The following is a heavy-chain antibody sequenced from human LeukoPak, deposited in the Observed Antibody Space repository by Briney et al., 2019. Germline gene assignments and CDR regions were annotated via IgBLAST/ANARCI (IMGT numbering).Heavy chain of an antibody. CDR3: ARTNYYDSSGYYSY. D-gene: IGHD3-22*01. CDR1: GFTFDDYA. CDR2: ISWNSGSI. J-gene: IGHJ4*02. Sequence: GRSLRLSCAASGFTFDDYAMHWVRQAPGKGLEWVSGISWNSGSIGYADSVKGRFTISRDNAKNSLYLQMNSLRAEDTALYYCARTNYYDSSGYYSYWGQGTLVTASS. V-gene: IGHV3-9*01.